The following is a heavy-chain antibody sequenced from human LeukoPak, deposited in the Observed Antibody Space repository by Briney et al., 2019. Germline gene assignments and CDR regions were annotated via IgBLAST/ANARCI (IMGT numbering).Heavy chain of an antibody. D-gene: IGHD4-17*01. Sequence: PSETLSLTCAVSGYSISSGYYWGWIRQPPGKGLEWIGSIFHSGSTYYNPSPKSRVTISVDTSKNQFSLKLSSVTAADTAVYYCARDPVGDYGDYWGQGTLVTVSS. CDR1: GYSISSGYY. V-gene: IGHV4-38-2*02. CDR2: IFHSGST. CDR3: ARDPVGDYGDY. J-gene: IGHJ4*02.